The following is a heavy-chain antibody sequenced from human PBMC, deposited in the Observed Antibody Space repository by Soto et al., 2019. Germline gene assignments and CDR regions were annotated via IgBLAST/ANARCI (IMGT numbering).Heavy chain of an antibody. Sequence: QVQLQQWGAGLLKPSETLSLTCAVYGGSFSGYYWSWIRQPPGKGLEWIGEINHSVSTNYNPSLKSRVTISVDTSRNQFALKLSSVAAADTAVYYCASYTVTTGGLYYWGQGTLVTVSS. CDR2: INHSVST. D-gene: IGHD4-17*01. J-gene: IGHJ4*02. CDR1: GGSFSGYY. CDR3: ASYTVTTGGLYY. V-gene: IGHV4-34*01.